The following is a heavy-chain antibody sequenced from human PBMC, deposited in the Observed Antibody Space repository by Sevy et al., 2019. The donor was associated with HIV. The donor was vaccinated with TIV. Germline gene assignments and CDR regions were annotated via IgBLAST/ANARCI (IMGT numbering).Heavy chain of an antibody. CDR2: IWYDGSNK. J-gene: IGHJ6*03. CDR1: GFTFSSYG. Sequence: GESLKISCAASGFTFSSYGMHWVRQAPGKGLEWVAVIWYDGSNKYYANSVKGRFTISRDNSKNTLYLQMNSQRAEDTVVYYGAGVRVDFRVVITKDYYYMDVWGKGTTVTVSS. V-gene: IGHV3-33*08. CDR3: AGVRVDFRVVITKDYYYMDV. D-gene: IGHD3-3*01.